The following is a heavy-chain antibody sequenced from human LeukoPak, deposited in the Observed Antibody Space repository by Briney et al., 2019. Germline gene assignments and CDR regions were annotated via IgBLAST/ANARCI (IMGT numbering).Heavy chain of an antibody. Sequence: GSLRLSCAASGFAFSSYAMSWVRQAPGKGLEWVSAISGSGGSTYYADSVKGRFTISRDNSKNTLYLQMNSLRAEDTAVYYCAKEGDDRYYYGVDVWGRGTTVTVSS. J-gene: IGHJ6*02. V-gene: IGHV3-23*01. CDR1: GFAFSSYA. CDR3: AKEGDDRYYYGVDV. CDR2: ISGSGGST.